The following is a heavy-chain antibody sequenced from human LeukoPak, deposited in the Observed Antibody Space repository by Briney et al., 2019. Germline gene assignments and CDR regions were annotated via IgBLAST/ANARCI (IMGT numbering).Heavy chain of an antibody. CDR2: IYSGGST. J-gene: IGHJ4*02. CDR1: GFTVSNNY. D-gene: IGHD5-24*01. Sequence: GGSLRLSCAASGFTVSNNYMSWVRQAPGKGLEWVSVIYSGGSTYYADSVKGRFAISRDNSKNTLYLQMNSLRAEDTAVYYCARARDGYNYGYFDYWGQGTLVTVSS. V-gene: IGHV3-53*01. CDR3: ARARDGYNYGYFDY.